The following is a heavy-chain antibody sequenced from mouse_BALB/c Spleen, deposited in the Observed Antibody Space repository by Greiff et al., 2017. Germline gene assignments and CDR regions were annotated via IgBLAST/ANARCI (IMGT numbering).Heavy chain of an antibody. CDR3: ARRDYYGSSYDWFAY. J-gene: IGHJ3*01. CDR2: IYPGGGYT. D-gene: IGHD1-1*01. CDR1: GYTFTNYW. V-gene: IGHV1-63*01. Sequence: QVQLQQSGAELVRPGTSVKISCKASGYTFTNYWLGWVKQRPGHGLEWIGDIYPGGGYTNYNEKFKDKATLTADKSSSTAYMQLSSLTSEDSAVYYCARRDYYGSSYDWFAYWGQRALVTVSA.